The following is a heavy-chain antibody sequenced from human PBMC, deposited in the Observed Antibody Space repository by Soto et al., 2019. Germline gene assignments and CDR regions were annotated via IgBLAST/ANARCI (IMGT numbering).Heavy chain of an antibody. CDR2: ISGSGGST. D-gene: IGHD3-22*01. Sequence: PGGSLRLSCAASGFTFSSYAMSWVRQAPGKGLEWVSAISGSGGSTYYADSVKGRFTISRDNSKNTLYLQMNSLRAEDTAVYYFASSYYDSSGSSDYWGQGTLVTVSS. V-gene: IGHV3-23*01. J-gene: IGHJ4*02. CDR1: GFTFSSYA. CDR3: ASSYYDSSGSSDY.